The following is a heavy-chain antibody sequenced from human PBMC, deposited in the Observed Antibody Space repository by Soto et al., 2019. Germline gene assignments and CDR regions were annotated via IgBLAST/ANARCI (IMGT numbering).Heavy chain of an antibody. CDR1: GFTFDDYA. CDR3: AKALGGKDIDAFVI. D-gene: IGHD2-15*01. CDR2: ISWNSGSI. J-gene: IGHJ3*02. V-gene: IGHV3-9*01. Sequence: PGGSLRLSCAASGFTFDDYAMHWVRQAPGKGLEWVSGISWNSGSIGYADSVKGRFTISRDNAKNSLYLQMNSLRAEDTALYYCAKALGGKDIDAFVIWGQGTMVTVSS.